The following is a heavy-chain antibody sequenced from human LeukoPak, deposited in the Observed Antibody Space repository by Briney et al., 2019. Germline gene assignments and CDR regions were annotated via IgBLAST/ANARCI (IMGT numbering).Heavy chain of an antibody. J-gene: IGHJ6*02. CDR3: ASGDTAWGYGMDV. D-gene: IGHD5-18*01. Sequence: GGSLRLSCAASGSTFSNYAMHRVRQAPGKGLEWVAVIWYDGSNKYYADSVKGRFTISRDNSKNTLYLQMNSLRAEDTAVYYCASGDTAWGYGMDVWGQGTTVTVSS. CDR1: GSTFSNYA. V-gene: IGHV3-33*08. CDR2: IWYDGSNK.